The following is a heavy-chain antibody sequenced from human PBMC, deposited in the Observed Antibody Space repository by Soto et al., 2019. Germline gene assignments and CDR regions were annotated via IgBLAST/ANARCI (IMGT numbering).Heavy chain of an antibody. J-gene: IGHJ4*02. CDR2: IYYSGST. Sequence: SETLSLTCTVSGGSISGYYWSWIRQPPGKGLEWIGYIYYSGSTNYNPSLKSRVTISVDTSKNQFSLKLSSVTAADTAVYYCEKTPYIYDHKDHWGQGTLVTVSS. D-gene: IGHD5-18*01. V-gene: IGHV4-59*01. CDR1: GGSISGYY. CDR3: EKTPYIYDHKDH.